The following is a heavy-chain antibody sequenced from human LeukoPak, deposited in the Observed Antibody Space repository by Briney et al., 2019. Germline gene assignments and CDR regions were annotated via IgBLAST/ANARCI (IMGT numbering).Heavy chain of an antibody. D-gene: IGHD6-19*01. CDR1: GDSISINYN. CDR2: IFYSGAT. J-gene: IGHJ4*02. Sequence: PSETLSLTCTVSGDSISINYNWGWTRPPPGKGLERIGSIFYSGATCYSPSLKSRVTISVDTSKNQFSLKLSSMTAADTAVYYCVRHRQWLLFPDYWGQGTLVTVSS. CDR3: VRHRQWLLFPDY. V-gene: IGHV4-39*01.